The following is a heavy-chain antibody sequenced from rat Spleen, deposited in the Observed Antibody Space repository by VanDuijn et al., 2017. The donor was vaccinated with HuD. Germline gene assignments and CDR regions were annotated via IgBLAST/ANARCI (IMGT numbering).Heavy chain of an antibody. V-gene: IGHV2S1*01. J-gene: IGHJ2*01. CDR3: AREGYTTDYYYVED. CDR2: VQSNGST. Sequence: QVQLKESGPGLVQTSQTLSLTCTVSGLSLTSYHISWVRQPPGKGLEWMGRVQSNGSTYYNSAIKSRLSISRDTSRDQVFVKMSRLQTEETSTYYCAREGYTTDYYYVEDWGQGVMVTVSS. CDR1: GLSLTSYH. D-gene: IGHD1-6*01.